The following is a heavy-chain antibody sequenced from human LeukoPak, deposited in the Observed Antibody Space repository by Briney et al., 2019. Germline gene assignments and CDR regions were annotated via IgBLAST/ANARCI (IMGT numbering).Heavy chain of an antibody. D-gene: IGHD3-10*01. CDR1: GKTFIGYY. CDR3: ARVISGPDDAFHI. J-gene: IGHJ3*02. Sequence: ASVKVSCKASGKTFIGYYMHWVRQAPGQGLEWMGWINPNSGGTKYAQKFQGRVTMTRDTSISTAYMELSSLRSDDTAMYYCARVISGPDDAFHIWGQGTMVSVSS. V-gene: IGHV1-2*02. CDR2: INPNSGGT.